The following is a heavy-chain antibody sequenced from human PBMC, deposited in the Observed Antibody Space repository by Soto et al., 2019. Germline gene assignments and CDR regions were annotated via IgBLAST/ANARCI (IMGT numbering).Heavy chain of an antibody. CDR1: GRSISSYY. CDR2: IYYSGST. D-gene: IGHD6-19*01. V-gene: IGHV4-59*08. CDR3: ARHGQWLVTGYFYYGMDV. Sequence: SETLSLTCTVSGRSISSYYWSCIRQPPGKRLEWIGYIYYSGSTNYNPSLKSRVTISVDTSKNQCSLKLSSVTAADTDVYYCARHGQWLVTGYFYYGMDVWGQGTTVTVSS. J-gene: IGHJ6*02.